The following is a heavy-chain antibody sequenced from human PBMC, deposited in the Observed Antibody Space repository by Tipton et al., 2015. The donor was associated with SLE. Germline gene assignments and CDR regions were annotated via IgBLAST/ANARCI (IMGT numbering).Heavy chain of an antibody. CDR2: ISGSGSRT. Sequence: GSLRLSCAASGFTFSSYAMSWVRQAPGKGLEWVSTISGSGSRTYYADSVKGRFTISRDNSKNTLYLQMNSLRAEDTAVYYCAKDSVPGAMTEFDYWGQGTLVTVSS. CDR3: AKDSVPGAMTEFDY. D-gene: IGHD2-2*01. CDR1: GFTFSSYA. V-gene: IGHV3-23*01. J-gene: IGHJ4*02.